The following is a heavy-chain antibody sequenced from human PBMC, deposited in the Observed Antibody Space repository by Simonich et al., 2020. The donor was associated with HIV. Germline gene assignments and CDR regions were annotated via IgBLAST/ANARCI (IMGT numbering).Heavy chain of an antibody. V-gene: IGHV3-21*01. CDR1: GFTFRTYV. Sequence: EVQLVESGGGLVKPGGSLRLSCAASGFTFRTYVMSWVRQAPGGGLEGVSSISSSSSYIYYADSLKGRFTISRDNAKDSLYLQMSSLRAEDTAVYYCARLSFGEPYWGQGTMVTVSS. D-gene: IGHD3-10*01. J-gene: IGHJ3*01. CDR3: ARLSFGEPY. CDR2: ISSSSSYI.